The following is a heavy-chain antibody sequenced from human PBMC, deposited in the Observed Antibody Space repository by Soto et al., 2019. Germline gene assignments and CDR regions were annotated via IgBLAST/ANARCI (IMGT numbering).Heavy chain of an antibody. V-gene: IGHV3-49*04. Sequence: GGSLRLSGTACGFTFGDYAMSWVRQAPGKGLEWVGFIRSKAYGGTTEYAASVKGRFTISRDDSKSIAYLQTNSLKTEDTAVYYCTAGNLYLSLDFDYWGQGTLLTVSS. J-gene: IGHJ4*02. CDR3: TAGNLYLSLDFDY. D-gene: IGHD2-8*01. CDR1: GFTFGDYA. CDR2: IRSKAYGGTT.